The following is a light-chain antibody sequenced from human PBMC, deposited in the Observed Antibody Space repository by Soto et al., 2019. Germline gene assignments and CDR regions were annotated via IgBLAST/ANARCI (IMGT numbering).Light chain of an antibody. Sequence: VLTQPASVSGSPGQSITISCTGTSSDVGGYNYVSWYQQHPGKAPKLMIYEVSNRPSGVSNRFSGSKSGNTASLTISGLQAEDEADYYCSSYTSSTTDVFGTGTKVTVL. J-gene: IGLJ1*01. CDR3: SSYTSSTTDV. CDR2: EVS. CDR1: SSDVGGYNY. V-gene: IGLV2-14*01.